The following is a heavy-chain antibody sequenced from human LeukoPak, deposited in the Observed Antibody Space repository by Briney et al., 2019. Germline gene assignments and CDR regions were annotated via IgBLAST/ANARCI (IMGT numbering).Heavy chain of an antibody. D-gene: IGHD6-6*01. CDR1: GYTFTSYG. Sequence: EASVKVSCKASGYTFTSYGISWVRQAPGQGLEWMGWISAYNGNTNYAQKLQGRVTMTTDTSTSTAYMELRSLRSDDTAVYYCARDPTYRTEYSSSVGDWFDPWGQGTLVTVSS. V-gene: IGHV1-18*01. J-gene: IGHJ5*02. CDR2: ISAYNGNT. CDR3: ARDPTYRTEYSSSVGDWFDP.